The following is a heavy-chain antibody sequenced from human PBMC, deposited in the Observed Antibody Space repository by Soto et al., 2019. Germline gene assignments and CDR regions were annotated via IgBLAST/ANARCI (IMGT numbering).Heavy chain of an antibody. Sequence: EVQLVESGGGLVQPGGSLRLSCAASGFTFRDQYMDWVRQAPGKGLEWVGRIRNKANSYSTEYAACVCVRFTVSRDCSTNSLYLQMHSLKPEDTAVYYCVSSWGDFRYFDSWGQGTLVTVSS. D-gene: IGHD2-21*02. V-gene: IGHV3-72*01. CDR1: GFTFRDQY. CDR3: VSSWGDFRYFDS. CDR2: IRNKANSYST. J-gene: IGHJ4*02.